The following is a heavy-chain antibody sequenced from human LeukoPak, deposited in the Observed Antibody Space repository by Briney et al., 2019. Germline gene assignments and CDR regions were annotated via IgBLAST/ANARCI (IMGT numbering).Heavy chain of an antibody. CDR1: GGSISSSSYY. Sequence: SETLSLTCTVSGGSISSSSYYWGWIRQPPGKGLEWIGSIYYSGSTYYNPSLKSRVTISVDTSKNQFSLNLSSVTAADTAVYDCAGGSWYTFDIWGQGTMVTVSS. V-gene: IGHV4-39*07. CDR3: AGGSWYTFDI. D-gene: IGHD6-13*01. J-gene: IGHJ3*02. CDR2: IYYSGST.